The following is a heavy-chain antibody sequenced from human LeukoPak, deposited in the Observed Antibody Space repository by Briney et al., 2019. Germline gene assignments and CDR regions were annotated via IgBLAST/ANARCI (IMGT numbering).Heavy chain of an antibody. CDR2: IRSKAYGGTT. V-gene: IGHV3-49*03. CDR3: TRNYYGSGSYLGYFDY. Sequence: GGSLRLSCTASGFTFGDYAMSWFRQAPGKGLEWVGFIRSKAYGGTTEYAASVKGRFTISRDDSKSIAYLQMNSLKTEDTAVYYCTRNYYGSGSYLGYFDYWGQGTLVTVSS. D-gene: IGHD3-10*01. CDR1: GFTFGDYA. J-gene: IGHJ4*02.